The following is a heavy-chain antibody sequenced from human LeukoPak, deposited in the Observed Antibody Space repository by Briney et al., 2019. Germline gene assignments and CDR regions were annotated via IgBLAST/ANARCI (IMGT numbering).Heavy chain of an antibody. CDR3: ARGDIVVVPAAIGNDY. CDR2: IRQDGDTK. J-gene: IGHJ4*02. V-gene: IGHV3-7*01. D-gene: IGHD2-2*01. Sequence: PGGSLRLSCAASGFPLNAYWMTWVRQAPGKGLEWVANIRQDGDTKYYVDSVKGRFTISRDNAMNSLYLQMNSLRAEDTAVYYCARGDIVVVPAAIGNDYWGQGTLVTVSS. CDR1: GFPLNAYW.